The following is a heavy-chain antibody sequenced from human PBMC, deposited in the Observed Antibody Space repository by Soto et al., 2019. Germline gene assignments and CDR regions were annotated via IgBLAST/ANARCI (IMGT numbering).Heavy chain of an antibody. V-gene: IGHV3-23*01. D-gene: IGHD6-19*01. Sequence: GGYLRLSCAASGFTLGSYAMSWVRRAPGKGLEWVSAISGSGGSTYYADSVKGRFTISRDNSKNTLYLQMNSLRAEDTAVYYCATQGFQWPVRSYYYGMDVWGQGTTVTVSS. CDR3: ATQGFQWPVRSYYYGMDV. J-gene: IGHJ6*02. CDR2: ISGSGGST. CDR1: GFTLGSYA.